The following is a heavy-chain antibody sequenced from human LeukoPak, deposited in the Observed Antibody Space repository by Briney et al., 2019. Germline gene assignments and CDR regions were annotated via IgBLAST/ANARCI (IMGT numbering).Heavy chain of an antibody. Sequence: SETLSLTCTVSGGSISSSSYYWGWIRRPPGKGLEWIGSIYYSGSTYYNPSLKSRVTISVDTSKNLFSLKLSSVTAADTAVYYCARGRWAVAGTYFDYWGQGTLVTVSS. D-gene: IGHD6-19*01. V-gene: IGHV4-39*01. J-gene: IGHJ4*02. CDR2: IYYSGST. CDR1: GGSISSSSYY. CDR3: ARGRWAVAGTYFDY.